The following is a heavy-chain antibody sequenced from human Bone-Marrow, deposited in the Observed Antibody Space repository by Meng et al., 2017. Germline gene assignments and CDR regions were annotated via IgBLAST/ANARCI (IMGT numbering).Heavy chain of an antibody. CDR3: ARCDEEYSGNYTDVFDI. V-gene: IGHV3-7*01. CDR1: GFTFSAYW. D-gene: IGHD1-26*01. J-gene: IGHJ3*02. CDR2: IKQDGSEK. Sequence: GESLKISCAASGFTFSAYWMNWVRQAPGKGLEWVANIKQDGSEKYYVDSVKGRFTTSRDNAKNSLYLQMNSLRAEDTAVYYCARCDEEYSGNYTDVFDIWGQGTMVTVSS.